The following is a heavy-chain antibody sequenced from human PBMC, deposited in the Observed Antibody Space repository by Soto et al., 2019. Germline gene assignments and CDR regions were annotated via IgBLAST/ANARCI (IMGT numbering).Heavy chain of an antibody. Sequence: QVQLVQAGAEVKKPGASVKVSCKAAGYIFISYGISWVRQAPGQGLEWMGWISAHNGNTNYAQTIQGRVTMTTDTSTSTAYMEVRSLRSDDTAVYYCARQDWNYNWFDPWGQGTLVTVSS. CDR1: GYIFISYG. CDR3: ARQDWNYNWFDP. D-gene: IGHD1-7*01. CDR2: ISAHNGNT. J-gene: IGHJ5*02. V-gene: IGHV1-18*01.